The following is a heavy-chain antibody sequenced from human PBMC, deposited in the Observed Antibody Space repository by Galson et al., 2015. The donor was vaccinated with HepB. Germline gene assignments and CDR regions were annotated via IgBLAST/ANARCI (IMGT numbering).Heavy chain of an antibody. CDR2: TNAGNGNT. J-gene: IGHJ4*02. Sequence: SVKVSCKASGYIFTDHALHWVRQAPGQRFEWMGWTNAGNGNTKYSQNFQGRVTITRDTSASIAYMELSSLKSEDTAVYYCARGPIYCKRAACFSYYLDCWGRGPLVTVSS. V-gene: IGHV1-3*01. CDR1: GYIFTDHA. D-gene: IGHD2/OR15-2a*01. CDR3: ARGPIYCKRAACFSYYLDC.